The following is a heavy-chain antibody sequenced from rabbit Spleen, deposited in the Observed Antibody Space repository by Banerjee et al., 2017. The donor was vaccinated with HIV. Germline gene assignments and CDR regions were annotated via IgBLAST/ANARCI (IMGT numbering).Heavy chain of an antibody. CDR3: ARDTGSSFSSYGMDL. D-gene: IGHD8-1*01. J-gene: IGHJ6*01. Sequence: QEQLVESGGGLVQPEGSLTLTCKASGFSFSDRDVMCWVRQAPGKGLEWIACINAVTGKAVYASWAKGRFTFSKTSSTTVTLQMTSLTVADTATYFCARDTGSSFSSYGMDLWGPGTLVTVS. V-gene: IGHV1S45*01. CDR1: GFSFSDRDV. CDR2: INAVTGKA.